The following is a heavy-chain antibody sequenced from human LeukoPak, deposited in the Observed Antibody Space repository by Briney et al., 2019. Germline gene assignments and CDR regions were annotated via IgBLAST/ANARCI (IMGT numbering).Heavy chain of an antibody. CDR2: INPSGGST. J-gene: IGHJ4*02. Sequence: ASVKVSCKASGGTLSIYSITWVRQAPGQGLEWMGLINPSGGSTSYAQKFQGRVTMTRDTSTSTVYMELSSLRSEDTAVYYCARDIGYSYGYPVDYWGQGTLVTVSS. V-gene: IGHV1-46*01. D-gene: IGHD5-18*01. CDR1: GGTLSIYS. CDR3: ARDIGYSYGYPVDY.